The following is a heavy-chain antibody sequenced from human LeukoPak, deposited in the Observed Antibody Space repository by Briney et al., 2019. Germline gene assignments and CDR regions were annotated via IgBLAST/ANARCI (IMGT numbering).Heavy chain of an antibody. CDR1: GFAFSSYW. J-gene: IGHJ4*02. CDR3: ARGGSFNHDPLEY. D-gene: IGHD1-14*01. V-gene: IGHV3-74*01. CDR2: TNSDDSDT. Sequence: GGSLRLSCAASGFAFSSYWMHWVRQAPGKGLVWVSRTNSDDSDTNYADSVRGRFTISRDNAKNTLYLQMNSLRADDTAVYYCARGGSFNHDPLEYWGQGTLVTVSS.